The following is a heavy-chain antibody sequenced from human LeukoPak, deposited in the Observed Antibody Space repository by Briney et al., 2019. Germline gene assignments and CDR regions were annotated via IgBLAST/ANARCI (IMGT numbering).Heavy chain of an antibody. CDR2: IDNDGSST. J-gene: IGHJ4*02. Sequence: PGGSLRLSCAASGLTFSGYWVHWVRQAPGKGLVWVSRIDNDGSSTIYADSVKGRFTISRDNAKNSLYLQMNSLRAEDTAVYYCARGIAASDFCYWGQGTLVTVSS. D-gene: IGHD6-13*01. CDR1: GLTFSGYW. V-gene: IGHV3-74*01. CDR3: ARGIAASDFCY.